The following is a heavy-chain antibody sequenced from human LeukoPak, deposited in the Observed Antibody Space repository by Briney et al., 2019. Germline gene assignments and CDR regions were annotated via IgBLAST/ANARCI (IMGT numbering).Heavy chain of an antibody. CDR1: GFTFSSYW. Sequence: GGSLRLSCAASGFTFSSYWMHWVRQAPGKGLVWVSRINSDGSSTNYADSVKGRFTISRDNAKNTLYLQMNSLRAEDTAVYYCASRDPCSGSICYGLQYWGQGTLVTVSS. CDR3: ASRDPCSGSICYGLQY. J-gene: IGHJ4*02. V-gene: IGHV3-74*01. D-gene: IGHD2-15*01. CDR2: INSDGSST.